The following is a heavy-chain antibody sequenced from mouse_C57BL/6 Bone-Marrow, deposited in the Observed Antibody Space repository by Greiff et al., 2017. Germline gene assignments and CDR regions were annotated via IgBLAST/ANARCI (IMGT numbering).Heavy chain of an antibody. CDR3: ARDYYYAMDY. Sequence: QPGGSRKLSCAASGFTFSSFGMHWVRQAPEKGLEWVAYISSGSSTIYYADTVKGRFTISRDNPKNTLFLQMTSLRSEDTAMYYCARDYYYAMDYWGQGTSVTVSS. CDR2: ISSGSSTI. J-gene: IGHJ4*01. V-gene: IGHV5-17*02. CDR1: GFTFSSFG. D-gene: IGHD2-4*01.